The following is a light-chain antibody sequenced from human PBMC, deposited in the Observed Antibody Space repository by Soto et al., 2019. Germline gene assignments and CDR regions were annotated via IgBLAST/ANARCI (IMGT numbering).Light chain of an antibody. CDR1: SSDVGGYKY. J-gene: IGLJ3*02. Sequence: QSALTQPASMSGSPGQSITISCTGTSSDVGGYKYVSWYQQHPGKAPKLMIYDVSNRPSGVSNRFSGSKSGNTASLIISGLQAEDEADYYCSSYTSSSTWVIGGGTKLTVL. CDR3: SSYTSSSTWV. V-gene: IGLV2-14*03. CDR2: DVS.